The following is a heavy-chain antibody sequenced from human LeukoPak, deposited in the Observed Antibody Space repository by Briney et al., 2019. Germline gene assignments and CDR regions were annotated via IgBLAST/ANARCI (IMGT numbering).Heavy chain of an antibody. V-gene: IGHV1-18*01. Sequence: ASVKVSCKASGYTFTSYGISWVRQAPGQGLEWMGWISAYNGNTNYAQKLQGRVNMTTDTSTSTAYMELRSLRSDDTAVYYCARDRGYYGDSTDWFDPWGQGTLVTVSS. CDR3: ARDRGYYGDSTDWFDP. D-gene: IGHD4-17*01. CDR1: GYTFTSYG. CDR2: ISAYNGNT. J-gene: IGHJ5*02.